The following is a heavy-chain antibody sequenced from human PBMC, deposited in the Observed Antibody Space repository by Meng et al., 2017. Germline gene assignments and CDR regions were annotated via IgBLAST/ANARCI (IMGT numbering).Heavy chain of an antibody. V-gene: IGHV4-59*01. CDR3: ARLGKNCGGDACRNYAFDI. J-gene: IGHJ3*02. CDR2: IYYSGST. Sequence: GSLRLSCTVSGGSTSSYYWSWIRQPPGKGLEWIAYIYYSGSTNYNPSLKSRVTISVDTSKNQFSLKLSSVTAADTAVYYCARLGKNCGGDACRNYAFDIWGQGTMVTVSS. CDR1: GGSTSSYY. D-gene: IGHD2-21*02.